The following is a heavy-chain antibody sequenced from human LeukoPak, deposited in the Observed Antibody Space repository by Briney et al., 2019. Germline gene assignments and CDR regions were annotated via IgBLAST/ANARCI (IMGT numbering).Heavy chain of an antibody. Sequence: PGGSLRLSCAASGITFGDYYMSWIRQAPGKGLEWVSYISGSSSYTNYADSVKGRFTISRDNAKNSLYLQMNSLRAEDTAVYYCASAYPYGDYETSWGQGTLVTVSS. D-gene: IGHD4-17*01. CDR2: ISGSSSYT. J-gene: IGHJ5*02. V-gene: IGHV3-11*06. CDR3: ASAYPYGDYETS. CDR1: GITFGDYY.